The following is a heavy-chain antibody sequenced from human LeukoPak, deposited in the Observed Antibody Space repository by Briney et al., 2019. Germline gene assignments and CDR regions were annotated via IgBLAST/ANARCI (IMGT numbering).Heavy chain of an antibody. D-gene: IGHD1-14*01. V-gene: IGHV3-7*01. J-gene: IGHJ4*02. Sequence: GGSLRLSCAASGFTLSRYWMSWVRQAPGKGLEWVANINEDGGERHYVDTVKGRFTISRDNAKDSLYLQMNSLRAEDTAVYYCARGGNLENWGRGTLVTVSS. CDR1: GFTLSRYW. CDR2: INEDGGER. CDR3: ARGGNLEN.